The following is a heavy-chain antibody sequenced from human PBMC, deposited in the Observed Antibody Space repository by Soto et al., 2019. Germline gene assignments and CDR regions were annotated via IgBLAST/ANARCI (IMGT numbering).Heavy chain of an antibody. CDR1: GGSISSYY. Sequence: SETLSLTCTVSGGSISSYYWSWIRQPPGKGLEWIGYIYHSGSTYYNPSLKSRVTISVDRSKNQFSLNLTSVTAADTAVYYCARFGSIAVTRFDYWGQGVLVTVSS. D-gene: IGHD6-19*01. CDR2: IYHSGST. CDR3: ARFGSIAVTRFDY. V-gene: IGHV4-59*08. J-gene: IGHJ4*02.